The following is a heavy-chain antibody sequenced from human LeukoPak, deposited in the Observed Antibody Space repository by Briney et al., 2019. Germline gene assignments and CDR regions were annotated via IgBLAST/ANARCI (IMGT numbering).Heavy chain of an antibody. Sequence: ASVKVSCKTSEYTLTGYYIHWVRQAPGQGLEWMGWINPNSGDTKYGQRFQGRVTMTRDTSIRTAYMELSGLRSDDTAVYYCARDSYGDNWFDPWGQGTLVTVSS. V-gene: IGHV1-2*02. D-gene: IGHD4/OR15-4a*01. CDR1: EYTLTGYY. CDR3: ARDSYGDNWFDP. J-gene: IGHJ5*02. CDR2: INPNSGDT.